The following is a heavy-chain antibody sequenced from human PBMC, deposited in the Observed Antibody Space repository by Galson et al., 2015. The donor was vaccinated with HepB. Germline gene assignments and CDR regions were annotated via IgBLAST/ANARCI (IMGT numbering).Heavy chain of an antibody. CDR1: GFTFRAYW. J-gene: IGHJ1*01. D-gene: IGHD1-7*01. CDR3: ARDKEGPGPTVDF. Sequence: SLRLSCAASGFTFRAYWMHWVRRAPGKELEWVSRITSDGATTSYADSVKGRFTISRDNAKNTLHLEMNSLRAEDTAGYYCARDKEGPGPTVDFWGQGTLVTVSS. V-gene: IGHV3-74*01. CDR2: ITSDGATT.